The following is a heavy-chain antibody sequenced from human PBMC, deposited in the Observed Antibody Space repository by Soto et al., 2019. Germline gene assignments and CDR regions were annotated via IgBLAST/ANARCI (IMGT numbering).Heavy chain of an antibody. CDR1: GGTFSSYA. J-gene: IGHJ4*02. V-gene: IGHV1-69*13. CDR2: IIPIFGTA. D-gene: IGHD3-22*01. Sequence: SVKVSCKASGGTFSSYAISWVRQAPGQGLEWTGGIIPIFGTANYAQKFQGRVTITADESTSTAYMELSSLRSEDTAVYYCASPSYYYDSSGRYYFDYWGQGTLVTVSS. CDR3: ASPSYYYDSSGRYYFDY.